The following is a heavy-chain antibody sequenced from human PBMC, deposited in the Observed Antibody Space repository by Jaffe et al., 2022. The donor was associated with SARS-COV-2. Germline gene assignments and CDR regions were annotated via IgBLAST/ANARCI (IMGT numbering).Heavy chain of an antibody. J-gene: IGHJ4*02. D-gene: IGHD4-17*01. V-gene: IGHV4-31*03. CDR1: GGSVASGGYY. CDR3: ARVDDYGTQRFDC. CDR2: ISDRGNT. Sequence: QVQLQESGPGLVKPSETLSLTCTVSGGSVASGGYYWGWVRQHPGKGLEWVGYISDRGNTYHSPSLKSRVTISVDTSKNQFSLRLNSVTAADTAVYYCARVDDYGTQRFDCWGQGALVTVSS.